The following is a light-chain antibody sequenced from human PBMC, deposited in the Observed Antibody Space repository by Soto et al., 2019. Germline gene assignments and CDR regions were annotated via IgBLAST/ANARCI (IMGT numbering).Light chain of an antibody. CDR1: QSVSGW. V-gene: IGKV1-5*01. Sequence: DIQMTQSRSARSAPVGGTVSVTYRASQSVSGWLAWYQQKPGEAPKLLIYDASALPSGVPSRFSRSGSGTDFTLTISSLQPEDFATYYCQQSYSNTQTFGQGTKVDNK. CDR2: DAS. J-gene: IGKJ1*01. CDR3: QQSYSNTQT.